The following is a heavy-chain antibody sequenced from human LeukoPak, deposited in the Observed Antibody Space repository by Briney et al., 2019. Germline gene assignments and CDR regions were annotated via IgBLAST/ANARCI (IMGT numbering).Heavy chain of an antibody. D-gene: IGHD3-16*01. CDR2: INHSGST. J-gene: IGHJ4*02. CDR3: ASWGSYFLNDY. Sequence: NPSETLSLTCAVYGGSFSGYYWSWIRQPPGKGLEWIGEINHSGSTNYNPSLKSRVTISVDTSKNQFSLKLSSVTAADTAVYYCASWGSYFLNDYWGQGTLVTVSS. CDR1: GGSFSGYY. V-gene: IGHV4-34*01.